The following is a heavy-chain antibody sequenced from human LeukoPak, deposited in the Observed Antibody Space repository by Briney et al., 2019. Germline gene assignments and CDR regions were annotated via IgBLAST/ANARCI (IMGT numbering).Heavy chain of an antibody. V-gene: IGHV3-30*18. D-gene: IGHD6-13*01. J-gene: IGHJ4*02. CDR2: ISYDGSNK. Sequence: GGSLRLSCAASGFTFSNYGMHWVRQAPGKGLEWVTFISYDGSNKYYADSVKGRFTISRDNSKNTLYLQMNSLRAEDTAVYYCAKDPRRYSRTGGYFDYWGQGTLVTVSS. CDR3: AKDPRRYSRTGGYFDY. CDR1: GFTFSNYG.